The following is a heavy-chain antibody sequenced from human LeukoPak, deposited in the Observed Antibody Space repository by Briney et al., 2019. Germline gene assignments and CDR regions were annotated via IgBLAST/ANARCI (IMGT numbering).Heavy chain of an antibody. Sequence: ASVKVSCKASGYTFTSYGISWVRQAPGQGLEWMGWISAYNGNTNYAQKLQGRVTMTTDTSTSTAYMELTSLRSDDTAVYYCARDVWSGYYQYYYYYGMDVWGQGTTVTVSS. CDR2: ISAYNGNT. CDR1: GYTFTSYG. V-gene: IGHV1-18*01. CDR3: ARDVWSGYYQYYYYYGMDV. D-gene: IGHD3-3*01. J-gene: IGHJ6*02.